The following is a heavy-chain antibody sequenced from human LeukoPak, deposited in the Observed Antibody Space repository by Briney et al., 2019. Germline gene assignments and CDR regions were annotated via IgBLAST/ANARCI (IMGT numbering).Heavy chain of an antibody. CDR2: ISGSGGST. V-gene: IGHV3-23*01. CDR1: GFTFSSYA. J-gene: IGHJ5*02. D-gene: IGHD6-13*01. Sequence: GGSLRLSCAASGFTFSSYAMSWVRQAPGKGLEWVSAISGSGGSTYYADSVKGRFTISRDNSKNTLYLQMNSLRAEDTAVYYCAKDKGPYSSSWNNWFDPWGQGTLVTVSS. CDR3: AKDKGPYSSSWNNWFDP.